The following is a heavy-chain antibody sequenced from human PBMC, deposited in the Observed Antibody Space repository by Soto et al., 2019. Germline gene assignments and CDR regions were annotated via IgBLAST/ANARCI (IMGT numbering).Heavy chain of an antibody. Sequence: SETLSLTCTVSGGSISSSSSYWGWIRQPPGKGVEWGGEIYYRGNTNYNPSLRSRVTISVDTSKNQFSLKLSSVTAADTAVYYCATDIVVVPAANPDYYYYYGMDVWGQGTTVTVSS. CDR1: GGSISSSSSY. V-gene: IGHV4-39*07. CDR2: IYYRGNT. D-gene: IGHD2-2*01. J-gene: IGHJ6*02. CDR3: ATDIVVVPAANPDYYYYYGMDV.